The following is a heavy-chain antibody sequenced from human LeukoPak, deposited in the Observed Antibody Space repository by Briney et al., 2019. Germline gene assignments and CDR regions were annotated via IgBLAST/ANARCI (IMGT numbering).Heavy chain of an antibody. J-gene: IGHJ4*02. D-gene: IGHD6-13*01. Sequence: ASVKVSCKVSGYTFTDYYMHWVQQAPGKGLEWMGLVDPEDGETIYAEKFQGRVTITADTSTDTAYMELSSLRSEDTAVYYCATLYAGYSSSWYYFDYWGQGTLVTVS. V-gene: IGHV1-69-2*01. CDR3: ATLYAGYSSSWYYFDY. CDR1: GYTFTDYY. CDR2: VDPEDGET.